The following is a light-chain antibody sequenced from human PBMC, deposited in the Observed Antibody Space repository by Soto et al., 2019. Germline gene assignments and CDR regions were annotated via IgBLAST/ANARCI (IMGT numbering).Light chain of an antibody. V-gene: IGKV4-1*01. J-gene: IGKJ1*01. CDR1: QSILYNSNNRNY. CDR3: QQSYTSWWS. Sequence: DIVMTQSPDSLAVSLGERATINCKSSQSILYNSNNRNYVSWYQQKPGQPPKLLINGTSTRESGVPDRFSGSGSGTHFTLTISSLQAEDVAVYYCQQSYTSWWSLGQGTKVEIK. CDR2: GTS.